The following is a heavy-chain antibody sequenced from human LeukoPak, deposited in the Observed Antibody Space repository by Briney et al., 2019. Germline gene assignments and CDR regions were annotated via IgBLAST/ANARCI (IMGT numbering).Heavy chain of an antibody. Sequence: GQSLKISCKGSGYSFTNYLIGWVRQMPGKGLEWMGIIYPGDSDTRYSTSFQGQVTISADKSINTAYLQWSSLKASDTAMYYCARHFYFGQFMQLLPKTLLDPWGQGTLVTVSS. D-gene: IGHD3-16*01. CDR1: GYSFTNYL. CDR3: ARHFYFGQFMQLLPKTLLDP. V-gene: IGHV5-51*01. J-gene: IGHJ5*02. CDR2: IYPGDSDT.